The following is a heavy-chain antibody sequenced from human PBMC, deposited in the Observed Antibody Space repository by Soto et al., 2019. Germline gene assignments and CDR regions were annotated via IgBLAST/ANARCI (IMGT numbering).Heavy chain of an antibody. V-gene: IGHV2-5*02. Sequence: QITLKESGPTLVKPTQPLTLTCTFSGFSLSTTAEGVGWIRQPPGKALEWLALIYWDDDERYSPSLKSRLTITKDTSKNQVVLTMTNVDPVDTATYYCAHRSCSSADCYPNPYLDYWGQGILVTVSS. D-gene: IGHD2-2*01. CDR2: IYWDDDE. CDR3: AHRSCSSADCYPNPYLDY. CDR1: GFSLSTTAEG. J-gene: IGHJ4*02.